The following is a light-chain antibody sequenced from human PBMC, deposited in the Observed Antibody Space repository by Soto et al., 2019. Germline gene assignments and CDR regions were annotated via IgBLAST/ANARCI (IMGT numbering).Light chain of an antibody. J-gene: IGKJ1*01. CDR3: QQRSNWPPWT. V-gene: IGKV3-11*01. CDR1: QSVSSY. Sequence: EIVLTQSPATLSLSPGERATLSCRASQSVSSYLAWYQQKPGQAPRLLIYDASNRATGIPARFSGSGSGTELSLTISSLEREDFAVYYCQQRSNWPPWTFGQGTKVEIK. CDR2: DAS.